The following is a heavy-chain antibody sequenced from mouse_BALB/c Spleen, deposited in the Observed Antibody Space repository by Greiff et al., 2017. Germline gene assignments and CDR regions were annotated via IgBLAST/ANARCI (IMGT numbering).Heavy chain of an antibody. D-gene: IGHD2-10*01. CDR3: ARDAGAYYCNYPDY. CDR1: GFTFSDFY. CDR2: SRNKANDYTT. Sequence: EVQVVESGGGLVQPGGSLRLSCATSGFTFSDFYMEWVRQPPGKRLEWIAASRNKANDYTTEYSASVKGRFIVSRDTSQSILYLQMNALRAEDTAIYYCARDAGAYYCNYPDYWGQGTSVTVSS. V-gene: IGHV7-1*02. J-gene: IGHJ4*01.